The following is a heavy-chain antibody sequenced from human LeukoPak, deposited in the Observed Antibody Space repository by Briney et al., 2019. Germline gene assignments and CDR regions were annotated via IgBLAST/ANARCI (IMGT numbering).Heavy chain of an antibody. CDR3: ARDQGWAYYGSGSYFYFDY. V-gene: IGHV3-21*01. CDR1: GLTFSSYS. CDR2: ISSSSSYI. J-gene: IGHJ4*02. D-gene: IGHD3-10*01. Sequence: GGSLRLSCAASGLTFSSYSMNWVRQAPGKGLEWVSSISSSSSYIYYADSVKGRFTISRDNAKNSLYLQMNRLRAEDTAVYYCARDQGWAYYGSGSYFYFDYWGQGTLVTVSS.